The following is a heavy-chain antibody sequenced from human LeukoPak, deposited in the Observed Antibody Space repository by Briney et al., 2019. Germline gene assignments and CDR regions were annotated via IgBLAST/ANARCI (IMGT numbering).Heavy chain of an antibody. D-gene: IGHD4-17*01. Sequence: PGGSLRLSCAASGFTSSSYSMNWVRQAPGKGLEWVSYISSSSSTIYYADSVKGRFTISRDNAKNSLYLQMNSLRDEDTAVYYCARDSTVTTSPYFDYWGQGTLVTVSS. J-gene: IGHJ4*02. CDR2: ISSSSSTI. V-gene: IGHV3-48*02. CDR3: ARDSTVTTSPYFDY. CDR1: GFTSSSYS.